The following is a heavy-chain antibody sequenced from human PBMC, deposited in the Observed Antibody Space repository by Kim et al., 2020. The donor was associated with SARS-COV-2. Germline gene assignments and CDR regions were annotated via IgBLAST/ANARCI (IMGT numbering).Heavy chain of an antibody. CDR2: IYYSGSI. J-gene: IGHJ4*02. Sequence: SETLSLTCTVSGGSMNSNSYYWAWIRQPPGQGLEWIGSIYYSGSIRYNPSLKSRVTISADTYNNQFSLMLSSVTAADTAVYYCTRVLSYEYWGGYLESGYFHLWGQGTLVTVSS. V-gene: IGHV4-39*01. CDR3: TRVLSYEYWGGYLESGYFHL. CDR1: GGSMNSNSYY. D-gene: IGHD3-3*01.